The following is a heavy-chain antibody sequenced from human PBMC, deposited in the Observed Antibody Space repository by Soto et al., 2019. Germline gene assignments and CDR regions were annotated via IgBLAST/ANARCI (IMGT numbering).Heavy chain of an antibody. Sequence: GGSLRLSCAASGFTFSSYGMHWVRQAPGKGLEWVAVIWYDGSNKYYADSVKGRFTISRDNSKNTLYLQMNSLRAEDTAVYYCARTLIWFGESSGMDVWGQGTTLTVP. V-gene: IGHV3-33*01. J-gene: IGHJ6*02. CDR2: IWYDGSNK. CDR1: GFTFSSYG. D-gene: IGHD3-10*01. CDR3: ARTLIWFGESSGMDV.